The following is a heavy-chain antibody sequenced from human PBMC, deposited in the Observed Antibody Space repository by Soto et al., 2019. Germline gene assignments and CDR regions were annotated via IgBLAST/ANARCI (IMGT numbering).Heavy chain of an antibody. J-gene: IGHJ4*02. Sequence: QVPLQESGPGLVKPSQTLSLTCTVSGGPISSGDYYWSWIRQPPGKGLEWIGYIYYSGSTYYNPSLKSRVTISVDTSKNQFSLKLSSVTAADTAVYYCARVHAPKYCSGGSCYDYWGQGTLVTVSS. CDR2: IYYSGST. CDR1: GGPISSGDYY. V-gene: IGHV4-30-4*01. CDR3: ARVHAPKYCSGGSCYDY. D-gene: IGHD2-15*01.